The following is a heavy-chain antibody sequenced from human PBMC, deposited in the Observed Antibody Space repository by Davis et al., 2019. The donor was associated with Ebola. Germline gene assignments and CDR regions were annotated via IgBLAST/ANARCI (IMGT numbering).Heavy chain of an antibody. V-gene: IGHV3-30-3*01. CDR2: ISYDGSNK. D-gene: IGHD6-19*01. CDR3: AKDRYSSGPTGFDY. Sequence: GESLKISCAASGFTFSSYAMHWVRQAPGKGLEWVAVISYDGSNKYSADSVKGRFTISRDNSKNTLYLQMNSLRAEDTAVYYCAKDRYSSGPTGFDYWGQGTLVTVSS. J-gene: IGHJ4*02. CDR1: GFTFSSYA.